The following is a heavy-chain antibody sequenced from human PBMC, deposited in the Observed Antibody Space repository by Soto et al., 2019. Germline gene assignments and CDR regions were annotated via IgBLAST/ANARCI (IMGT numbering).Heavy chain of an antibody. J-gene: IGHJ5*02. D-gene: IGHD3-10*01. V-gene: IGHV4-31*03. CDR1: GCSISSGGYY. CDR2: IYYSGST. CDR3: ARESVTDYNWFDP. Sequence: SETLSLTCTVSGCSISSGGYYLSWIRQHPGKGLEWIGYIYYSGSTYYNPSLKSRVTISVDTSKNQFSLKLSSVTAADTAVYYCARESVTDYNWFDPWGQGTLVTVSS.